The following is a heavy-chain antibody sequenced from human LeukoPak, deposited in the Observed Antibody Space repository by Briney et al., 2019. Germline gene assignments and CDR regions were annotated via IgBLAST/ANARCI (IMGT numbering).Heavy chain of an antibody. D-gene: IGHD3-10*01. J-gene: IGHJ5*02. V-gene: IGHV3-30*02. Sequence: AGGSLRLSCAASGFPFNYYGFHWVRQAPGKGLEWVAFIRYDGNDKYYAKSVKGRFTISKDTSRNTLYLQMNTLRLEDTAVYCCAKDLMRDRWFGESWGQGTLVTVSS. CDR2: IRYDGNDK. CDR1: GFPFNYYG. CDR3: AKDLMRDRWFGES.